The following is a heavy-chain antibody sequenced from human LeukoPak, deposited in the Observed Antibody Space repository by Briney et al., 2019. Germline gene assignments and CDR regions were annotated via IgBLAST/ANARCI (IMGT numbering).Heavy chain of an antibody. CDR2: ISAYNGNT. CDR3: ARDGATYYYMDV. J-gene: IGHJ6*03. CDR1: GGTFSSYA. D-gene: IGHD5-12*01. V-gene: IGHV1-18*01. Sequence: ASVKVSCKASGGTFSSYAISWVRQAPGQGLEWMGRISAYNGNTNYAQKLQGRVTMTTDTSTSTAYMELGSLRSDDTAVYYCARDGATYYYMDVWGKGTTVTISS.